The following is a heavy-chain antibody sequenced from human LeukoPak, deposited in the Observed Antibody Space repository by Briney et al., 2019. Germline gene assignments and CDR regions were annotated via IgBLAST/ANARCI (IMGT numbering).Heavy chain of an antibody. D-gene: IGHD3-3*01. V-gene: IGHV3-23*01. CDR1: GFTFSSYA. Sequence: GGSLRLSCAASGFTFSSYAMSWVRQAPGKGLEWVSAISGSGGSTYYADSVKGRFTISRDNSKNTLYLQMNSLRAEDTAVYYCAKAPYDFWSGYYLFGYYYMDVWGKGTTVTVSS. J-gene: IGHJ6*03. CDR2: ISGSGGST. CDR3: AKAPYDFWSGYYLFGYYYMDV.